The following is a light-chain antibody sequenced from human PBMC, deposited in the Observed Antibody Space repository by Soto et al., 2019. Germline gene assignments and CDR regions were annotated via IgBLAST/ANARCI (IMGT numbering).Light chain of an antibody. CDR3: SSYTRSSTYV. CDR1: SSVVGGYNY. J-gene: IGLJ1*01. Sequence: QSVLTQPASVSGSPGQSITISCTGTSSVVGGYNYVSWYRQHPGRTPKLMIYDVSNRPSGVSNHFSGSKSGNTASLTISGLQAEDEAEYYCSSYTRSSTYVFGTGTKVTVL. V-gene: IGLV2-14*01. CDR2: DVS.